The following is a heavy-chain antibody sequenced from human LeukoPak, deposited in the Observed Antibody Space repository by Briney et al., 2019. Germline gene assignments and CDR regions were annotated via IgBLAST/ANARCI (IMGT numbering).Heavy chain of an antibody. CDR1: GGSISSYY. V-gene: IGHV4-4*09. Sequence: SETLSLTCTVSGGSISSYYWSWIRQPPGKGLEWIGYIYTSGSTNYNPSRKSRVTISVDTSKNQFSLKLSSVTAADTAVYYCARPLIAAAGAFDIWGQGTMVTASS. CDR3: ARPLIAAAGAFDI. D-gene: IGHD6-13*01. CDR2: IYTSGST. J-gene: IGHJ3*02.